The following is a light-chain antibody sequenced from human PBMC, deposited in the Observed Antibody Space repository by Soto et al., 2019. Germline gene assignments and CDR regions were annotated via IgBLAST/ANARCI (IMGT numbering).Light chain of an antibody. V-gene: IGLV2-8*01. Sequence: QSVLTQPPSASGSPGQSVTISCTGTSSDVGDYNYVSWYQQHPGKAPKLMIYEVNKRPSGVPDRFSGSKSGNTASLTVSGLQAEDEADYYCSSYAGSNNLVIFGGGTKLTVL. CDR2: EVN. J-gene: IGLJ2*01. CDR1: SSDVGDYNY. CDR3: SSYAGSNNLVI.